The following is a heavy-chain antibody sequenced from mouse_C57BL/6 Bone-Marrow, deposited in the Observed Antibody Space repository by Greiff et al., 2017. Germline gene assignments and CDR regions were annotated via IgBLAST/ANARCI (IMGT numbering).Heavy chain of an antibody. V-gene: IGHV1-55*01. CDR1: GYTFTSYW. CDR2: IYPGSGST. D-gene: IGHD2-5*01. CDR3: ARPYYSNYWYFDV. Sequence: QVQLQQPGAELVKPGASVKMSCKASGYTFTSYWITWVKQRPGPGLEWIGDIYPGSGSTNYNEKFTGKATLTVDTSSSTAYMQLSSLTSEDSAVYYCARPYYSNYWYFDVGGTGTTVTVSS. J-gene: IGHJ1*03.